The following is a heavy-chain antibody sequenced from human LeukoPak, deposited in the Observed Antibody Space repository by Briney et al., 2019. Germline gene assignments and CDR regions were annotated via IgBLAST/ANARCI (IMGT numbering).Heavy chain of an antibody. CDR2: ISSSSSTI. J-gene: IGHJ4*02. V-gene: IGHV3-48*01. CDR1: GFTFSSYS. CDR3: ARGTGY. Sequence: PGGSLRLSCAASGFTFSSYSMNWVRQAPGKGLEWVSYISSSSSTIYYADSVKGRFTISRDNAKNSLYLQMNGLRAEDTAVYYCARGTGYWGQGTLVTVSS. D-gene: IGHD1-1*01.